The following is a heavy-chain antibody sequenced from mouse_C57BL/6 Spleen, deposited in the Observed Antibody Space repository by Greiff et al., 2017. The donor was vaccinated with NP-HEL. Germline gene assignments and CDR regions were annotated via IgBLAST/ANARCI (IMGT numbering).Heavy chain of an antibody. Sequence: VQLQQSGAELVKPGASVKISCKASGYAFSRYWMNWVKQRPGKGLEWIGQIYPGDGGTNYNGKLKGKATLTADKSSSTAYMQLSSLTSEDSAVYFCASEGGVIYDDYDVYFDVWGTGTTVTVAS. V-gene: IGHV1-80*01. CDR1: GYAFSRYW. D-gene: IGHD2-4*01. CDR2: IYPGDGGT. J-gene: IGHJ1*03. CDR3: ASEGGVIYDDYDVYFDV.